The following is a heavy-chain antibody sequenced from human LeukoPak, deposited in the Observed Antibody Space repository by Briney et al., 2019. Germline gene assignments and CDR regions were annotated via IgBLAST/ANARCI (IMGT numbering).Heavy chain of an antibody. CDR1: GFTFSSYS. CDR3: ARDLYYGDYGGN. J-gene: IGHJ4*02. CDR2: ISSSSSYI. Sequence: GGSLRLSCAASGFTFSSYSMNWVRQAPGKGLEWVSSISSSSSYIYYADSVKGRFTVSRDNAKNSLYLQMNSLRAEDTAVYYCARDLYYGDYGGNWGQGTLVTVSS. D-gene: IGHD4-17*01. V-gene: IGHV3-21*01.